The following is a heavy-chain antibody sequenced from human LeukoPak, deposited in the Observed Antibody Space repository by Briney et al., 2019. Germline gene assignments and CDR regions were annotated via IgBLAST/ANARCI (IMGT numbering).Heavy chain of an antibody. D-gene: IGHD3-9*01. J-gene: IGHJ4*02. Sequence: GASVKVSCKASGYTFTSDDINWVRQATGQGLEWMGWMNPNSGNTGYAQKFQGRVTMTRDTSTSTVYMELSSLRSEDTAVYYCARGSDVLRYFDWLYYFDYWGQGTLVTVSS. V-gene: IGHV1-8*02. CDR3: ARGSDVLRYFDWLYYFDY. CDR1: GYTFTSDD. CDR2: MNPNSGNT.